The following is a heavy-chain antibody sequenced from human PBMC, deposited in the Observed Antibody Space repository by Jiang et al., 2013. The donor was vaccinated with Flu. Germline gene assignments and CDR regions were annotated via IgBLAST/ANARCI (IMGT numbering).Heavy chain of an antibody. V-gene: IGHV4-39*07. Sequence: GSGLVKPSETLSLTCAVSGDSITSVGFYWGWIRQPPGKALEWIGYIHHSGSTSYNSTLASRVTMSVETSKNHFSLKLSSVTAADTAVYFCARERNRWNDVGYFDFVGPGNHGHRLL. CDR3: ARERNRWNDVGYFDF. J-gene: IGHJ4*02. D-gene: IGHD1-1*01. CDR2: IHHSGST. CDR1: GDSITSVGFY.